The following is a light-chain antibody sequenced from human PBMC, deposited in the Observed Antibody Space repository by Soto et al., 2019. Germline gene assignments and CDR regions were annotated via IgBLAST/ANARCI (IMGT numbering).Light chain of an antibody. CDR2: DVS. CDR1: SSDVGAYNY. V-gene: IGLV2-14*01. J-gene: IGLJ1*01. Sequence: QSVLTQPASVSGSPGQSITISCTGTSSDVGAYNYVSWYQQHPGKAPKLMIYDVSHRPSGVSHRFSGSKSGNTASLTISGLQAEDEADYYCSSYTSSSTLSVFGTGTKVTVL. CDR3: SSYTSSSTLSV.